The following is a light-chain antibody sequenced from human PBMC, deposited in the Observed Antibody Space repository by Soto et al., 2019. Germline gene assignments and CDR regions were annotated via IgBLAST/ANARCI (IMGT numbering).Light chain of an antibody. CDR1: QSVSNY. CDR3: QQSYTTPFT. V-gene: IGKV1-39*01. Sequence: DIQMTQSPSSLSASVGDRVTITCRASQSVSNYLNWFQHKPGRAPKLLIQTASTLRSGVPSRFSGSGSGTDFTLTISSLQREDFVTYYCQQSYTTPFTFGQGTELEIK. CDR2: TAS. J-gene: IGKJ2*01.